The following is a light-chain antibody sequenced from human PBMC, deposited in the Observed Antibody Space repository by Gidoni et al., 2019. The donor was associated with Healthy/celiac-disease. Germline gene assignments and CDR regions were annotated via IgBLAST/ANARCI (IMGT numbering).Light chain of an antibody. Sequence: QSALPQPASVSGSPGQSITISCTGTSSAVGVYNYVSWYQQHPVKAPKLMIYDVSNRSSGVSNRFSGSKSGNTASLTISGLQAEDEADYYCSSYTSSSTRGVFGGGTKLTVL. CDR3: SSYTSSSTRGV. CDR1: SSAVGVYNY. V-gene: IGLV2-14*01. J-gene: IGLJ3*02. CDR2: DVS.